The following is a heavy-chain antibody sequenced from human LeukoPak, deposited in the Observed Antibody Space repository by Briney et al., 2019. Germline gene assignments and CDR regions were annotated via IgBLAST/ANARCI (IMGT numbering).Heavy chain of an antibody. CDR1: GFSFGDYG. D-gene: IGHD3-9*01. CDR2: IRSKAYGGTT. V-gene: IGHV3-49*03. CDR3: TTYFDILTGYPPVEY. Sequence: PGGSLRLSCTASGFSFGDYGMSWFRQAPGKGLEWVGFIRSKAYGGTTEYAASVKGRFTISRDDSKSIAYLQMNSLKIEDTAVYYSTTYFDILTGYPPVEYWGQGTLVTVSS. J-gene: IGHJ4*02.